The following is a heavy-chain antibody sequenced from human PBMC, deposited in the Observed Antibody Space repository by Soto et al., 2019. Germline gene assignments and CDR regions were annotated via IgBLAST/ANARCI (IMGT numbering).Heavy chain of an antibody. Sequence: QVQLVESGGGLVEPGGSLRLSCAASGFIFTDYSMTWIRQAPGKGLEWVSYISNGDETTHYADSVKGRFIVSRDNAKKVLFLQMSGLRVDDTAVYYCAKGAEMPTIPFDYWGQGALVTVSS. D-gene: IGHD1-1*01. CDR1: GFIFTDYS. CDR3: AKGAEMPTIPFDY. J-gene: IGHJ4*02. CDR2: ISNGDETT. V-gene: IGHV3-11*01.